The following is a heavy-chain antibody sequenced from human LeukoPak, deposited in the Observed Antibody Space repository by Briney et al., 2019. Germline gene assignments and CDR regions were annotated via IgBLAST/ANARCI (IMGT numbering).Heavy chain of an antibody. CDR1: GFTFGDYA. J-gene: IGHJ4*02. D-gene: IGHD1-1*01. V-gene: IGHV3-49*03. CDR2: IRSKAYGETA. Sequence: GGSLRLSCTASGFTFGDYAMSWIRQAPGKGREWVGFIRSKAYGETADYAASVKGRFTISRDDSKAIAYLQMNSLKAEDTAVYDCTRDRGAYNLYDYWGQGTLVTVSS. CDR3: TRDRGAYNLYDY.